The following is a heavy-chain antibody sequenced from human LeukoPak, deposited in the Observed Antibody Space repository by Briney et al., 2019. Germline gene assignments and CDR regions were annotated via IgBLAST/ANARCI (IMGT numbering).Heavy chain of an antibody. Sequence: PSQTLSLTCPVSGGSITSSSSYWGWIRQPPGKGLEWIGTIYYSGTTYYNPSLKSRVTISIDAAKNQFSLMLTSVTAADTAVYYCARLVPPGGGDCTGSNCHTVYYFDYWGQGTLVTVSS. CDR3: ARLVPPGGGDCTGSNCHTVYYFDY. CDR1: GGSITSSSSY. D-gene: IGHD2-15*01. CDR2: IYYSGTT. J-gene: IGHJ4*02. V-gene: IGHV4-39*01.